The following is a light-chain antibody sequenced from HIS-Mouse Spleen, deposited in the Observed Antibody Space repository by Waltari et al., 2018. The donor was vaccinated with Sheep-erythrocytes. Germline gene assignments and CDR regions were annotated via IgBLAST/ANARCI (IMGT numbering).Light chain of an antibody. CDR3: QAWDSSTAWNVV. J-gene: IGLJ2*01. CDR2: QDS. Sequence: SYELTQPPSVSVSPGQTASITCSGDKLGDKYACWYQQKPGQSPVLVIYQDSKRPSGSPEGFSGSNSGNTATLTISGTQAMDEADYYCQAWDSSTAWNVVFGGGTKLTVL. CDR1: KLGDKY. V-gene: IGLV3-1*01.